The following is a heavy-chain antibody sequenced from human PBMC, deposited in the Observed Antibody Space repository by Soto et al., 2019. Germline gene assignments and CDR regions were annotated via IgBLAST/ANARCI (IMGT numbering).Heavy chain of an antibody. D-gene: IGHD6-6*01. CDR3: ATRIIQYSRSPNWLDS. V-gene: IGHV1-24*01. J-gene: IGHJ5*01. Sequence: PSVKVSCKVSGYTLTELSMHWVRQAPGKGLEWMGGFDPEDGETIYAQKFQGRVTMTEDTSTDTAYMELSSLRSEDTAVYYCATRIIQYSRSPNWLDSRGQGTLVTVSS. CDR1: GYTLTELS. CDR2: FDPEDGET.